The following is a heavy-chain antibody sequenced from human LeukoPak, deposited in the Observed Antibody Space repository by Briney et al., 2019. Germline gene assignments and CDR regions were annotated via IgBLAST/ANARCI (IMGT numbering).Heavy chain of an antibody. CDR2: IKSKALGGAT. Sequence: GGSLRLSCAASGFTFSNAWMSWVRQVPGKGLEWVGRIKSKALGGATDYAAPVKGRFTISRDDSKNTLYLQMNSLKTEDTAVYYCAKDQYGGNPQYYFDYWGQGTLVTVSS. D-gene: IGHD4-23*01. CDR3: AKDQYGGNPQYYFDY. J-gene: IGHJ4*02. V-gene: IGHV3-15*01. CDR1: GFTFSNAW.